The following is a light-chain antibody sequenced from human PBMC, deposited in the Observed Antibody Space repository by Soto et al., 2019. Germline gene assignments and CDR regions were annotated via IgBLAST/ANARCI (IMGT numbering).Light chain of an antibody. V-gene: IGLV2-11*01. J-gene: IGLJ2*01. CDR2: DVN. Sequence: QSALTQPRSVSGSPGQSVTLSCTGTSSDVGGYHYVSWYQHHPGKAPKIIIYDVNKRPSVVPDRFSCSTSGNTASLTISGLQTEDEADYYCCSYAGSYTLVFGGGTKLTVL. CDR1: SSDVGGYHY. CDR3: CSYAGSYTLV.